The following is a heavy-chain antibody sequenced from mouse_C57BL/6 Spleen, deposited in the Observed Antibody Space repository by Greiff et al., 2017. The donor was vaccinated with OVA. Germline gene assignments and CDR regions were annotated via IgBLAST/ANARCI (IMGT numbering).Heavy chain of an antibody. J-gene: IGHJ3*01. Sequence: EVKLQESGPGLVKPSQSLSLTCSVTGYSITSGYYWNWIRQFPGNKLEWMGYISYDGSNNYNPSLKNRISITRDTSKNQFFLKLNSVTTEDTATYYCARDSNWDETYWGQGTLVTVSA. D-gene: IGHD4-1*01. CDR1: GYSITSGYY. CDR3: ARDSNWDETY. CDR2: ISYDGSN. V-gene: IGHV3-6*01.